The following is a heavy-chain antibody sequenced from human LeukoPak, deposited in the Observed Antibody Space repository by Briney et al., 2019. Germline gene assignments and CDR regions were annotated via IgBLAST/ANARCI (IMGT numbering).Heavy chain of an antibody. J-gene: IGHJ5*02. D-gene: IGHD3-22*01. CDR2: MNPSTGNT. V-gene: IGHV1-8*03. Sequence: GASVKVSCKASGYTFSNYDINWVRQATGQGLEWMGWMNPSTGNTGYAQKFQGRVTITRNSSITTTYMEMSSLRSGDTAVYYCARGGGYYYDRSGYYYGWFDPWGQGTLVTVSS. CDR3: ARGGGYYYDRSGYYYGWFDP. CDR1: GYTFSNYD.